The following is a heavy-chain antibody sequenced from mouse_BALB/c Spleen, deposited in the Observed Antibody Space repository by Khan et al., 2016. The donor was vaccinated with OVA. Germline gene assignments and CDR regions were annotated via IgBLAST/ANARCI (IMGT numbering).Heavy chain of an antibody. CDR2: ITYSGST. CDR3: ARGRYRYPFDY. D-gene: IGHD2-14*01. J-gene: IGHJ3*01. Sequence: VQLQESGPGLVKPSQSLSLTCTVSGYSFTSYYACYWIRQSPENLLELMGFITYSGSTSYNPSLKSRISITGDTSNNQFFLQLNSVTTEDTATYFCARGRYRYPFDYWGQGTLVTVSA. V-gene: IGHV3-2*02. CDR1: GYSFTSYYA.